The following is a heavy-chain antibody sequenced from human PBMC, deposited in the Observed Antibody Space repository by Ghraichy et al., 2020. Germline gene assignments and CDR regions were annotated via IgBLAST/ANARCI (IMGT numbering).Heavy chain of an antibody. CDR2: ISTSSRSI. Sequence: GGSLRLSCVGSGFTFGDYNLNWVRQSPGKGLEWISYISTSSRSIFYADSVKGRFTISRDNAQNSLFLQMRSLRDEDTAVYYCARASSVVRFCYYDRMDVWGQGATVTVSS. D-gene: IGHD2-21*01. V-gene: IGHV3-48*02. CDR1: GFTFGDYN. J-gene: IGHJ6*02. CDR3: ARASSVVRFCYYDRMDV.